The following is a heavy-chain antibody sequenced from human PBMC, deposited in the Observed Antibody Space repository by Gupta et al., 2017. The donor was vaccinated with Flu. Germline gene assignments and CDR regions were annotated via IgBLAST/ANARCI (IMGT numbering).Heavy chain of an antibody. D-gene: IGHD4-17*01. Sequence: EVQLVESGGGLGQPGGSLRLSCAASGFTLSSYEMKWVRQAPGKGLEWISYISSSGSTINYADSVKGRFTISRDNAKNSLYLQMNSLRAEDTAVYYCARGLSDYGGNSNFDYWGQGTLVTVSS. CDR3: ARGLSDYGGNSNFDY. V-gene: IGHV3-48*03. CDR1: GFTLSSYE. J-gene: IGHJ4*02. CDR2: ISSSGSTI.